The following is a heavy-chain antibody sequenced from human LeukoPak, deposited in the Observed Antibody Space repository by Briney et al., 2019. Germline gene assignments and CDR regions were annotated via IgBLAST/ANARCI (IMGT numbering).Heavy chain of an antibody. D-gene: IGHD2-2*01. CDR1: GFTFSSYG. CDR3: AKGYCSSTSCRLFDY. V-gene: IGHV3-30*18. J-gene: IGHJ4*02. CDR2: ISYDGSNK. Sequence: PGGSLRLSRAASGFTFSSYGMHWVRQAPGKGLEWVAVISYDGSNKYYADSVKGRFTISRDNSKNTLYLQMNSLRAEDTAVYYCAKGYCSSTSCRLFDYWGQGTLVTVSS.